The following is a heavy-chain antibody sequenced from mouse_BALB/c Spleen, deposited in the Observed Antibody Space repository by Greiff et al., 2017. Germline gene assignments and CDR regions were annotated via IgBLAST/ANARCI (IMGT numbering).Heavy chain of an antibody. Sequence: VQLQESGAELVRPGTSVKISCKASGYTFTNYWLGWVKQRPGHGLEWIGDIYPGGGYTNYNEKFKGKATLTADTTSSTAYMQLSSLTSEDSAVYYCAREDGCDDGGFDYWGQGTTLTVSS. CDR2: IYPGGGYT. CDR3: AREDGCDDGGFDY. CDR1: GYTFTNYW. D-gene: IGHD2-2*01. J-gene: IGHJ2*01. V-gene: IGHV1-63*02.